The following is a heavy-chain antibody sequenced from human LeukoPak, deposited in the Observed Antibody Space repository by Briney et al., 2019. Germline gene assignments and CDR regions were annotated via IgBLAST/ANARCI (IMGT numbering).Heavy chain of an antibody. CDR1: GGSISSSSYY. Sequence: PSETPSLTCTVSGGSISSSSYYWGWIRQPPGKGLEWIGSIYYSGSTYYNPSLKSRVTISVDTSKNQFSLKLSSVTAADTAVYYCARHVGYGQGGFDYWGQGTLVTVSS. D-gene: IGHD5-12*01. CDR3: ARHVGYGQGGFDY. V-gene: IGHV4-39*01. CDR2: IYYSGST. J-gene: IGHJ4*02.